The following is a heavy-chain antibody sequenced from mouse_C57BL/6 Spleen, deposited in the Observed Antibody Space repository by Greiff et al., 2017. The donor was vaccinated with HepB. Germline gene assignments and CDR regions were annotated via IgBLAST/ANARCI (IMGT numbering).Heavy chain of an antibody. Sequence: VQLQQSGAELVRPGTSVKVSCKASGYAFTNYLIEWVKQRPGQGLEWIGVINPGSGGTNYNEKFKGKATLTADKSSSTAYMQLSSLTSEDSAVYFCARSTNWDADYWGQGTTLTVSS. J-gene: IGHJ2*01. D-gene: IGHD4-1*02. CDR3: ARSTNWDADY. CDR1: GYAFTNYL. CDR2: INPGSGGT. V-gene: IGHV1-54*01.